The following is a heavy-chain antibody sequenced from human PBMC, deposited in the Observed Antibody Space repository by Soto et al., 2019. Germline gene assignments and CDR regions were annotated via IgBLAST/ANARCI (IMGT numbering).Heavy chain of an antibody. CDR3: ARVVRYYDFWNGYSENNWFDA. D-gene: IGHD3-3*01. J-gene: IGHJ5*02. CDR1: GYTFTSYC. CDR2: ISAYNGNT. V-gene: IGHV1-18*01. Sequence: ASVKVSCKASGYTFTSYCISWARQAPGQGLEWMGWISAYNGNTNYAQKLQGRVTMTTDTSTSTAYMELRSLRSDDTAVYYCARVVRYYDFWNGYSENNWFDAWGQGTLFTVAS.